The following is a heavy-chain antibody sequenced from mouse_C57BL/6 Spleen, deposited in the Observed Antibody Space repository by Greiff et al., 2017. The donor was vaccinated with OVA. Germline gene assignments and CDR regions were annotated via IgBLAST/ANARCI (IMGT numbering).Heavy chain of an antibody. J-gene: IGHJ2*01. CDR3: ARRGDSSGYVDY. Sequence: QVQLQQSGAELARPGASVKLSCKASGYTFTSYGISWVKQSTGQGLEWIGEIYPRSGNTYYNEKFKGKATLTADKSSSTAYMELRSLTSEDSAVYFCARRGDSSGYVDYWGQGTTLTVSS. CDR2: IYPRSGNT. D-gene: IGHD3-2*02. CDR1: GYTFTSYG. V-gene: IGHV1-81*01.